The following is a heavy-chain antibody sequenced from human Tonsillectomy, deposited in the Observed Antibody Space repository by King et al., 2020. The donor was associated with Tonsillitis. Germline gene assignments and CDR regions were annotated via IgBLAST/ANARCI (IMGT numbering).Heavy chain of an antibody. CDR3: ARSKVLTGYSAAFDI. J-gene: IGHJ3*02. V-gene: IGHV3-74*01. CDR1: GFTFSSYW. Sequence: VQLVESGGGLVQPGGSLRLSCAASGFTFSSYWMHWVRQAPGKGLVWVSRINSDGSSPSYADSVKGRFTISRDKAKNTLYLQMNSLRAEDTAVYYCARSKVLTGYSAAFDIWGQGTMVTVSS. CDR2: INSDGSSP. D-gene: IGHD3-9*01.